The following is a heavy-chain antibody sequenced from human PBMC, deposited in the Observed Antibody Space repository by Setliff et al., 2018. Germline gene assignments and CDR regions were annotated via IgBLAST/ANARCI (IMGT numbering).Heavy chain of an antibody. V-gene: IGHV1-18*01. CDR2: ISAYNINT. J-gene: IGHJ3*02. CDR3: ARDVFPYHYEGAFDI. CDR1: GYSFGNYG. Sequence: ASVKVSCKASGYSFGNYGMSWVRQAPGQGLEWMGWISAYNINTIYAKKFQGRVTMTRDTSTSTVYMDMSSLRSEDTAVYYCARDVFPYHYEGAFDIWGQGTMVTVSS. D-gene: IGHD3-22*01.